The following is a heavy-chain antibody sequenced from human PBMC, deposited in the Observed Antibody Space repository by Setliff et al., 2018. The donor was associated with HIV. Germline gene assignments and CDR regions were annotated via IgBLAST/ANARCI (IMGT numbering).Heavy chain of an antibody. D-gene: IGHD6-19*01. CDR2: ISFRRASI. Sequence: GGSLRLSCTVVGFSIENFDMHWVRQAPGKGLEWVSYISFRRASIYYTDSVQGRFTISRDIAKNSVYLQMNSLRAEDTAVYYCAYSGDNVNDAFDLWGQGTMVTVSS. CDR3: AYSGDNVNDAFDL. J-gene: IGHJ3*01. V-gene: IGHV3-48*03. CDR1: GFSIENFD.